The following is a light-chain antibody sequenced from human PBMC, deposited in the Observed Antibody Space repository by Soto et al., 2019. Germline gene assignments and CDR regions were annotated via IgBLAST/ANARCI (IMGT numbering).Light chain of an antibody. CDR1: QSVSRSY. J-gene: IGKJ1*01. CDR2: GAS. Sequence: EIVLTQSPGTLSLSPGERATLSCRASQSVSRSYLAWYQQQPGQAPRLLIYGASSRATGIPDRFSGSGSRTDFTLTISSLEPEDFAVYYCQQYGSSGTWTFGQGTKVEIK. CDR3: QQYGSSGTWT. V-gene: IGKV3-20*01.